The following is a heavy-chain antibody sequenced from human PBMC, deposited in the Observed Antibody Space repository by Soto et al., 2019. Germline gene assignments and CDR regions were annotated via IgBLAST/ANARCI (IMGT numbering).Heavy chain of an antibody. V-gene: IGHV3-33*01. J-gene: IGHJ6*02. Sequence: QVQLVESGRGVVQPGRSLRLSCAASGFTFSNYGMHWVRQAPGKGLEWVAVIWSDGSNKYYADSVKGRFTISRDNSKNTLYLQMNSVRAEDTAVYYCARGGYCSSTSCYTQRGGVKRRLYYYYGMDVWGQGTTVTVSS. CDR1: GFTFSNYG. CDR3: ARGGYCSSTSCYTQRGGVKRRLYYYYGMDV. CDR2: IWSDGSNK. D-gene: IGHD2-2*02.